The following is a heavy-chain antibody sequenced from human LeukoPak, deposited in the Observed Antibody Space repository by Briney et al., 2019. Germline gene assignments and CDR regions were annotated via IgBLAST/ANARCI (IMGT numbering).Heavy chain of an antibody. CDR2: IYHSGST. D-gene: IGHD1-26*01. CDR1: GYSISSGYY. J-gene: IGHJ4*02. Sequence: PSETLSLTCTVSGYSISSGYYWGWIRQPPGKGLEWIGSIYHSGSTYYNPSLKSRVTISVDTSKNQFSLKLSSVTAADTAVYYCARHIVGATGGDYWGQGTLVTVSS. CDR3: ARHIVGATGGDY. V-gene: IGHV4-38-2*02.